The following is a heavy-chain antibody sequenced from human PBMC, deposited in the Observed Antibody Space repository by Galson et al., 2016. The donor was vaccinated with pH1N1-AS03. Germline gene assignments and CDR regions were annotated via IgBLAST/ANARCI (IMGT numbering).Heavy chain of an antibody. V-gene: IGHV3-23*01. Sequence: SLRLSCAASGFAFRTYAMSWVRQPPGKGLEWVSAHSGDGASTFHADSVKGRFIISRDISKSTVYLQMNSLRAEDTAVYYCAKESSGLTGYFDFWGQGVLVTVSS. D-gene: IGHD3-10*01. CDR2: HSGDGAST. J-gene: IGHJ4*02. CDR3: AKESSGLTGYFDF. CDR1: GFAFRTYA.